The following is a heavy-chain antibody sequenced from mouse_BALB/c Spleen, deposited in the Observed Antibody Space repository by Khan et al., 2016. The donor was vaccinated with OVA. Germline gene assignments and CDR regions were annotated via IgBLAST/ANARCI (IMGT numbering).Heavy chain of an antibody. V-gene: IGHV6-6*02. J-gene: IGHJ2*01. D-gene: IGHD6-1*01. CDR2: IRLKSDDYVT. CDR3: WILQ. CDR1: GFTFSNYW. Sequence: EVKLEGSGGGLVQPGGSMKLSCVASGFTFSNYWMNWVRQSPEKGLEWVADIRLKSDDYVTHYAVSVQGRFTISRAASPSSVYLQMNNLRAEDTGIYYCWILQWGQGTTLTVTS.